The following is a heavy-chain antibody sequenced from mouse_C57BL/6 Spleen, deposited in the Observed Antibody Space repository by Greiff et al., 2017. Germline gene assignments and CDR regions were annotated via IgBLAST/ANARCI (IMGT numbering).Heavy chain of an antibody. D-gene: IGHD1-1*01. V-gene: IGHV1-36*01. CDR2: VYPYNGGT. J-gene: IGHJ1*03. Sequence: VQLQQSGPVLVKPGPSVKISCKASGFTFTDYYMHWVKQSHGKSLEWIGLVYPYNGGTSYNQKFKGKATLTVDTSSSTAYMELNSLTSEDSAVYYCSRWYGSSTGYFDVWGTGTTVTVSS. CDR1: GFTFTDYY. CDR3: SRWYGSSTGYFDV.